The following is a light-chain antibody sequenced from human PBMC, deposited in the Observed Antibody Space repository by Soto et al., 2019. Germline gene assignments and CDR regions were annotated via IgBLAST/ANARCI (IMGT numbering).Light chain of an antibody. CDR2: DVS. CDR1: SSDVGGYNY. V-gene: IGLV2-14*01. CDR3: SSYTSSSTYV. Sequence: QSVLTQPASVSGSPGQSITISCTGTSSDVGGYNYVSWYQQHPGKAPKLMIYDVSNRPSGVSNRFSGSKSGNTASLTISGLQAEDDADYYCSSYTSSSTYVFGFGTKLIVL. J-gene: IGLJ1*01.